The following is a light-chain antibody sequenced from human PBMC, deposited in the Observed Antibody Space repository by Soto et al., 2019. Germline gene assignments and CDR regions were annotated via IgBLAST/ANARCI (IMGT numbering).Light chain of an antibody. CDR3: QQYNTYAWT. CDR2: RAS. Sequence: DIQMTQSPSTLSASVGDRVTITCRASQSISIWLAWYQQKPGKAPKLLIYRASSLESGVPSRFSGSASGTEFTLTISSLQPDDFATYSCQQYNTYAWTFGQGTKVEIK. V-gene: IGKV1-5*03. CDR1: QSISIW. J-gene: IGKJ1*01.